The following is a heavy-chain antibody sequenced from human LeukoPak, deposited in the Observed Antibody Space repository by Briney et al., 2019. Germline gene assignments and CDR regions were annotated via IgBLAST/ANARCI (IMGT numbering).Heavy chain of an antibody. Sequence: ASVKVSCKASGYTFTSYDINWVRQATGQGLEWMGGMNPNSGNTGYAQKFQGRVTMTRNTSISTAYMELSSLRSEDTAVYYCARAWGSNYYDRSGLLDYWGQGTLVTVSS. CDR1: GYTFTSYD. CDR3: ARAWGSNYYDRSGLLDY. V-gene: IGHV1-8*01. J-gene: IGHJ4*02. CDR2: MNPNSGNT. D-gene: IGHD3-22*01.